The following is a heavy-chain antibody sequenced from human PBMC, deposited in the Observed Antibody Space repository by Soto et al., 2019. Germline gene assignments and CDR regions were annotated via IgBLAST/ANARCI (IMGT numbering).Heavy chain of an antibody. J-gene: IGHJ4*02. CDR3: AKGRASDCPGCTQDY. CDR1: AFTFSSYA. V-gene: IGHV3-23*01. Sequence: DVQLLESGGGLAQPGGSLRLSCAASAFTFSSYAMSWVRQAPGKGLEWVSAVIGSGDSTYYADSVKGRFTISSDNSKITLYLQLTSLRAEDTAVYYCAKGRASDCPGCTQDYWGQGTLVNLSS. CDR2: VIGSGDST. D-gene: IGHD2-21*02.